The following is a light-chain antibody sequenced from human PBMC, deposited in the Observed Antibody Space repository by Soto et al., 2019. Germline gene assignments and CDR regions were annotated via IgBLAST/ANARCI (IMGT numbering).Light chain of an antibody. CDR1: QSVSSSY. V-gene: IGKV3-20*01. CDR2: GAS. CDR3: QQDGSSPPWT. Sequence: EIVLTQSPGTLSLSPGERATLSCRASQSVSSSYLAWYQQKPGQAPRLLIYGASSRATGIPARFSGSGSGTDFALTISRLEPEDFAVYYCQQDGSSPPWTFGQGTKVEIK. J-gene: IGKJ1*01.